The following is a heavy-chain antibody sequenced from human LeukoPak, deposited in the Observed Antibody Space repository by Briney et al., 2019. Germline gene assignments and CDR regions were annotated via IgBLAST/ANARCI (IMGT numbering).Heavy chain of an antibody. Sequence: ASVKVSCKASGYTFTSYGISWVRQAPGQGLEWMGWISAYNGNTNYAQKLQGRVTMTTDTSTSTAYMELSSLRSEDTAVYYCAREGGSSTQGAFDIWGQGTMVTVSS. CDR1: GYTFTSYG. D-gene: IGHD2-2*01. J-gene: IGHJ3*02. CDR3: AREGGSSTQGAFDI. V-gene: IGHV1-18*01. CDR2: ISAYNGNT.